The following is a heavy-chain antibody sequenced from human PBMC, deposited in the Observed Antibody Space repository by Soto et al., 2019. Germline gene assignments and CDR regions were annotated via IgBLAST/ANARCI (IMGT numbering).Heavy chain of an antibody. Sequence: TSGTLSLTCTVSGGSISSGDYYWSWIRQPPGKGLEWIGYIYYSGSTYYNPSLKSRVTISVDTSKNQFSLKLSSVTAADTAVYYCARALYYYDSSGYRRYYGMDVWGQGTTVTVSS. V-gene: IGHV4-30-4*01. CDR2: IYYSGST. D-gene: IGHD3-22*01. CDR3: ARALYYYDSSGYRRYYGMDV. J-gene: IGHJ6*02. CDR1: GGSISSGDYY.